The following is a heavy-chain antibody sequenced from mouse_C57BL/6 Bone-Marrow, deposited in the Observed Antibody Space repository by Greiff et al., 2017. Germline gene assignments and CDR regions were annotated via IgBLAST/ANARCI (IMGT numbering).Heavy chain of an antibody. CDR1: GYTFTDYE. J-gene: IGHJ2*01. CDR3: TSRYYGSSYYFDD. Sequence: QVQLQQSGAELVRPGASVTLSCKASGYTFTDYEMHWVKQTPVHGLEWIGAIDPDTGGTAYNQKFKGKAILTADKSSSTAYMELRSLTSEDSAVYYCTSRYYGSSYYFDDWGQGTTLTVSS. CDR2: IDPDTGGT. D-gene: IGHD1-1*01. V-gene: IGHV1-15*01.